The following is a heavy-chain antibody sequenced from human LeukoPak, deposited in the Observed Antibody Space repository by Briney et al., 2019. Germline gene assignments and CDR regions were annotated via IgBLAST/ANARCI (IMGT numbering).Heavy chain of an antibody. D-gene: IGHD3-22*01. CDR2: ISGSGGST. V-gene: IGHV3-23*01. CDR3: AKLTTGPYYYDSSGYYYEHDAFDI. CDR1: GFTFSSYA. Sequence: GGSLRLSCAASGFTFSSYAMSWVRQAPGKGLEWVSAISGSGGSTYYADSVKGRFTISRDNSKNTLYLQMNSLRAEDTAVYCCAKLTTGPYYYDSSGYYYEHDAFDIWGQGTMVTVSS. J-gene: IGHJ3*02.